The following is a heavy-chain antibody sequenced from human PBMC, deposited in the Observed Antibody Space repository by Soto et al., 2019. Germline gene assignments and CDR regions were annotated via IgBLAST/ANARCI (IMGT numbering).Heavy chain of an antibody. Sequence: SETLSLTCTVSGGSISNSNWWSWVRQPPGKGLEWIGEIYHSGSINYTPSLNSRITMSVDKSKNQFSLKLSSVTAADTAVYYCARVEAAGNYFDYWGQGTLVTVSS. CDR3: ARVEAAGNYFDY. D-gene: IGHD6-13*01. CDR1: GGSISNSNW. V-gene: IGHV4-4*02. CDR2: IYHSGSI. J-gene: IGHJ4*02.